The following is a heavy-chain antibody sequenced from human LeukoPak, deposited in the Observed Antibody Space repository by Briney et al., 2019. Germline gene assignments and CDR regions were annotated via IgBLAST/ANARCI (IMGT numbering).Heavy chain of an antibody. V-gene: IGHV1-2*02. CDR2: INPNSGGT. J-gene: IGHJ4*02. CDR3: ARGGARDYVWGSYRSPTTLNFDY. CDR1: GYTFTGYY. Sequence: GASVKVSCKASGYTFTGYYMHWVRQAPGQGLEWMGWINPNSGGTNYAQKFQGRVTMTRDTSISTAYMELSRLRSDDTAVYYCARGGARDYVWGSYRSPTTLNFDYWGQGTLVTVSS. D-gene: IGHD3-16*02.